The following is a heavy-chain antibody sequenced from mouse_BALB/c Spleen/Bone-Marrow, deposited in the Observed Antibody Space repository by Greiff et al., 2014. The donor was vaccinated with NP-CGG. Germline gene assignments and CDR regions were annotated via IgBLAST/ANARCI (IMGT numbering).Heavy chain of an antibody. J-gene: IGHJ1*01. D-gene: IGHD2-4*01. V-gene: IGHV1-77*01. CDR2: IYPGSGST. CDR3: ARYYDYDWYFDV. CDR1: GYTFTDYV. Sequence: VQLVESGPELVKPGASVKMSCKASGYTFTDYVISWVKQRTGQGLEWIGEIYPGSGSTYYNEKFKGKATLTADKSSNTAYMQLSSLTSEDSAVYFCARYYDYDWYFDVRGAGTTVTVSS.